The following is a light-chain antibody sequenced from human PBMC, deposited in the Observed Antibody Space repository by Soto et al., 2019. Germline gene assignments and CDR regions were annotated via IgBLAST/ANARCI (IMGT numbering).Light chain of an antibody. V-gene: IGLV2-23*02. CDR3: FSYAGITPPIYG. J-gene: IGLJ1*01. CDR2: EVT. CDR1: SSDVGSYNL. Sequence: QSVLTQPASVSGSPGQSITISCTGTSSDVGSYNLVSWYQQHPGKAPKLIIYEVTKRPSGVSNRFSGSKSGNSASLKISGLQAEDEADYHCFSYAGITPPIYGFGTGTKVTVL.